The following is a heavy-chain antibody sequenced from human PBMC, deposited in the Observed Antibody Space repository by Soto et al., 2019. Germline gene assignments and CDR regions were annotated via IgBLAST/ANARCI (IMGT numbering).Heavy chain of an antibody. CDR1: GFTFSSYA. V-gene: IGHV3-23*01. J-gene: IGHJ4*02. CDR2: ISGSGGST. Sequence: GGSLRLSCAASGFTFSSYAMSWVRQAPGKGLEWVSAISGSGGSTYYADSVKGRFTISRDNSKNTLYLQMNSLRAEDTAVYYCAKRGAITYYYDSSGYHFDYWGQGTLVTVSS. CDR3: AKRGAITYYYDSSGYHFDY. D-gene: IGHD3-22*01.